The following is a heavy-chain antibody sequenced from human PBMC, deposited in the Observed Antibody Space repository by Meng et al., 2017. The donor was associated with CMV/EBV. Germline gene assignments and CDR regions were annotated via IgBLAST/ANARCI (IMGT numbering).Heavy chain of an antibody. J-gene: IGHJ4*02. CDR3: ASFRSTSYSSSSAVDY. Sequence: SVKVSCKASGGTFSSYAISWVRQAPGQGLEWMGGIIPILGIANYAQKFQGRVTITADKSTSTAYMELSSLRSEDTAVYYCASFRSTSYSSSSAVDYWGQGTLVTVSS. CDR2: IIPILGIA. D-gene: IGHD6-6*01. V-gene: IGHV1-69*10. CDR1: GGTFSSYA.